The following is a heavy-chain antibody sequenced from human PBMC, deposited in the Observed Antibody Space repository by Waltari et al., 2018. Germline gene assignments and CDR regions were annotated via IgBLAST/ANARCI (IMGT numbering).Heavy chain of an antibody. Sequence: QVQLVQSGAEVKKPGSSVKVSCKASGGTFSSYAISWVRPAPGHGLEWMGGFIPICGTANYAQKFQGRVTITADESTSTAYMELSSLRSEDTAVYYCARDSRLLWFGEFPIPNWFDPWGQGTLVTVSS. CDR1: GGTFSSYA. CDR2: FIPICGTA. CDR3: ARDSRLLWFGEFPIPNWFDP. J-gene: IGHJ5*02. D-gene: IGHD3-10*01. V-gene: IGHV1-69*12.